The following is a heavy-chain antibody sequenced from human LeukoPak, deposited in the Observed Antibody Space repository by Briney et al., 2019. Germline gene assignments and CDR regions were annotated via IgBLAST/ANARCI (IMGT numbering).Heavy chain of an antibody. CDR1: GGSISGYY. D-gene: IGHD3-10*01. J-gene: IGHJ4*02. Sequence: SETLSLTCTVSGGSISGYYWSWIRQPPGKGLEWIGYIYYSGTSNYNPSLKSRVTISLDTSKNQFSLKLSSVTAADTAVYYCARRGVVATSPFDYWGQGTLVTVSS. CDR3: ARRGVVATSPFDY. V-gene: IGHV4-59*08. CDR2: IYYSGTS.